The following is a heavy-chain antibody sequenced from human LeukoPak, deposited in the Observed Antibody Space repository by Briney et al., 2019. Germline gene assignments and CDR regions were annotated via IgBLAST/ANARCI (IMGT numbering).Heavy chain of an antibody. Sequence: GGSLTLSCLVSGLTFSGYSMNWVRQAPGKGLEWVSSISNSISNVYYADSVKGRFTISRDNAKNSLYLQMNSLRAEDTAVYYCAREVTSSGPDCWGPGTLVTVSS. J-gene: IGHJ4*02. CDR1: GLTFSGYS. CDR3: AREVTSSGPDC. D-gene: IGHD5-12*01. V-gene: IGHV3-21*01. CDR2: ISNSISNV.